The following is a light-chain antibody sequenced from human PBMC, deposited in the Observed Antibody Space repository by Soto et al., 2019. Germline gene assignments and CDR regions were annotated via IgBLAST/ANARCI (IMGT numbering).Light chain of an antibody. CDR1: SSDVGAYKY. Sequence: QSALTQLPSASGSPGQSVTISCTGTSSDVGAYKYVSWYQQYPGKAPKLMIYEVTKRPSGVPDRFSGSKSGNTASLTVSGLQAEDEADYYCTSYVGNDIWVFGAGTKLTVL. J-gene: IGLJ3*02. CDR3: TSYVGNDIWV. V-gene: IGLV2-8*01. CDR2: EVT.